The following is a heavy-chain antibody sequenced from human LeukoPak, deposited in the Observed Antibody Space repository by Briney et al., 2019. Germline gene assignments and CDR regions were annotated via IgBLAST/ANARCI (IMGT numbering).Heavy chain of an antibody. D-gene: IGHD2-8*01. V-gene: IGHV3-30*04. CDR2: ISYDGSNE. J-gene: IGHJ6*03. CDR3: ARSGLPCTNGVCYPVDYYYMDV. Sequence: PGGSLRLSCAASGFTFSSYVMHWVRQAPGKGLEWVAIISYDGSNEYYADSVKGRFTISRDNSKNTLYLQMNSLRAEDTAVYYCARSGLPCTNGVCYPVDYYYMDVWGKGTTVTVSS. CDR1: GFTFSSYV.